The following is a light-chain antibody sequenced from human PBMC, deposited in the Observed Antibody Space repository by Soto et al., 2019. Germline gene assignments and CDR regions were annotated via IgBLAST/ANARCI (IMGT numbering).Light chain of an antibody. CDR1: ENVDTN. Sequence: EIVMTQSPAPLSVSRGEGATLSCRASENVDTNLAWYQHKPGQAPRLLIYGAFTRAAGVPARFSGGGSGTDITLTISRLEPEDFAVYCCQQFSSYPLTFGGGTKV. J-gene: IGKJ4*01. CDR3: QQFSSYPLT. CDR2: GAF. V-gene: IGKV3-15*01.